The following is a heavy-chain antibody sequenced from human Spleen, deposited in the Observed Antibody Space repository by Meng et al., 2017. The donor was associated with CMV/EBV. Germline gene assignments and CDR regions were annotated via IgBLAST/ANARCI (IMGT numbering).Heavy chain of an antibody. CDR1: EFTFNTYA. CDR2: IRNNNNNA. D-gene: IGHD3-22*01. J-gene: IGHJ5*01. CDR3: AKTPNTNYYDGTTYYGWFDS. V-gene: IGHV3-23*01. Sequence: GESLKISCAASEFTFNTYAMTWVRQAPGKGLEWVSTIRNNNNNAYYGDSVKGPFTISRDNSKDTMYLQMNSLRAEDTAVNYCAKTPNTNYYDGTTYYGWFDSWGQGTLVTVSS.